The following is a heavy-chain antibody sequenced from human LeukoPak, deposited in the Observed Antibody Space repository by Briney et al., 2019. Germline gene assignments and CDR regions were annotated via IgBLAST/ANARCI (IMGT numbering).Heavy chain of an antibody. D-gene: IGHD3-22*01. Sequence: PSETLSLTCAVYGGSFSGYYWSWIRQPPGKGLEWIGEINHSGSTNYNPSLKSQVTISVDTSKNQFSLKLSSVTAADTAVYYCARPTNYYDSSGYYAGFDYWGQGTLVTVSS. CDR2: INHSGST. J-gene: IGHJ4*02. CDR1: GGSFSGYY. CDR3: ARPTNYYDSSGYYAGFDY. V-gene: IGHV4-34*01.